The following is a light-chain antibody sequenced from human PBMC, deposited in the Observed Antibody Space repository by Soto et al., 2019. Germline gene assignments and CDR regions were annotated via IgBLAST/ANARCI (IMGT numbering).Light chain of an antibody. CDR2: GVS. Sequence: EVVLTHSPGTLSFSPGEIATLSFRTSHRLASGYLSWYQQKPGQAPRLLLYGVSTRATGIPDRFSGSGSGTDFTLAISRVEPEDFAVYFCQQYADSPITFGQGTKVDIK. V-gene: IGKV3-20*01. CDR3: QQYADSPIT. J-gene: IGKJ1*01. CDR1: HRLASGY.